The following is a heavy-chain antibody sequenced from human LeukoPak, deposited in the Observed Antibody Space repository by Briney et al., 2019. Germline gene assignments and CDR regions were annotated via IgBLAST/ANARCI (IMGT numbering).Heavy chain of an antibody. Sequence: PSETLSLTCTVSGGSISSYYWRWIRQPPGKGLEWMGYIYYSGSTNYNHSLKCRVTISVVTSKNQFSLKLSSVTAADTAVYYCASLSYCSITSCYVGYFDYWGQGTLVTVSS. CDR1: GGSISSYY. V-gene: IGHV4-59*08. CDR2: IYYSGST. CDR3: ASLSYCSITSCYVGYFDY. D-gene: IGHD2-2*01. J-gene: IGHJ4*02.